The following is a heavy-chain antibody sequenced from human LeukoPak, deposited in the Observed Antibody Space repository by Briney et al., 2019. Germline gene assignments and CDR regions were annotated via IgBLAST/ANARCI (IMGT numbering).Heavy chain of an antibody. CDR3: ARDRGAFDF. CDR2: IKQDGSEK. CDR1: GFTFSSYW. J-gene: IGHJ3*01. V-gene: IGHV3-7*01. Sequence: GGSLRLSCIASGFTFSSYWMSWVRQAPGKGLEWVANIKQDGSEKYYVDSVKGRFTISRDNAKNSLYLQMNSLRAEDTAVYYCARDRGAFDFGGQGTMVTVSS.